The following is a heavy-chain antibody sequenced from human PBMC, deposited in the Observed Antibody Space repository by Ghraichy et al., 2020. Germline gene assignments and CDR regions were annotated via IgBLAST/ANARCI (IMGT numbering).Heavy chain of an antibody. CDR3: VRDVPFSRIGLAAGRDYFDP. CDR2: IYSSVTT. J-gene: IGHJ5*02. CDR1: VGSIVTYY. D-gene: IGHD3/OR15-3a*01. V-gene: IGHV4-4*07. Sequence: SETLSLTCTVSVGSIVTYYWSWIRQPAGKGLEWIGRIYSSVTTNYNPSLKSRVSMSIDTSKNQFSLHMPSVTAADTAVYYCVRDVPFSRIGLAAGRDYFDPWGQGVQVTVSS.